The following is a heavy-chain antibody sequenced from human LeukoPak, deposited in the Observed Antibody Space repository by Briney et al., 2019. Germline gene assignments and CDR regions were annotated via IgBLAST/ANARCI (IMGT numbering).Heavy chain of an antibody. D-gene: IGHD6-19*01. V-gene: IGHV1-2*02. CDR3: ARDASSGWYNGDWYFDL. Sequence: ASVKVSCKASGYTFTGYYMHWVRQAPGQGLEWMGCINPNSGGTNYAQKFQGRVTMTRDTSISTAYMELSRLRSDDTAVYYCARDASSGWYNGDWYFDLWGRGTLVTVSS. CDR1: GYTFTGYY. J-gene: IGHJ2*01. CDR2: INPNSGGT.